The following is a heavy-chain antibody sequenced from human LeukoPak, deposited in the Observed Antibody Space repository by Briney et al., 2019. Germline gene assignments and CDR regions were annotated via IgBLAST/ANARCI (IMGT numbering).Heavy chain of an antibody. CDR2: TSYDGTKK. CDR1: GFTLSSYG. Sequence: GRSLRLSCAASGFTLSSYGMHWVRQAPGKGLEWVAITSYDGTKKDYADSVKGRFTISRDNSKNTLSLQMSSLRPEDTALYYCGKDGIARGSGSYLDYWGQGTPVTVSS. CDR3: GKDGIARGSGSYLDY. V-gene: IGHV3-30*18. D-gene: IGHD3-10*01. J-gene: IGHJ4*02.